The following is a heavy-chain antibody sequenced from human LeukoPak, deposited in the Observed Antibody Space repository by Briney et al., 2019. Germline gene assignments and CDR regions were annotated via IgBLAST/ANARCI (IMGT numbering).Heavy chain of an antibody. CDR3: ARRIGDYGVGGYYFDY. Sequence: SETLSLTCTVPGGSISSSSYYWGWIRQPPGKGLEWIGSVYYSGSTYYNPSLKSRVTISVDTSKNQFSLKLSSVTAADTAVYYCARRIGDYGVGGYYFDYWGQGTLVTVSS. CDR2: VYYSGST. J-gene: IGHJ4*02. D-gene: IGHD4-17*01. V-gene: IGHV4-39*01. CDR1: GGSISSSSYY.